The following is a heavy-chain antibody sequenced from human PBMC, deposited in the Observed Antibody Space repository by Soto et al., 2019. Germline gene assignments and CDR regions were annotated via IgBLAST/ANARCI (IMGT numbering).Heavy chain of an antibody. D-gene: IGHD1-26*01. Sequence: EVQLVESGGGLVQPGGSLRLSCAASGFTFSDHYMDWVRQAPGKGLEWVARSRNGVNSHTTEYAASVKGSFTISRDESKSSLYLQMNSLKIEDTAVYYCTRGLLGGAPSYTFHGMDVWGQGTTVTVSS. CDR3: TRGLLGGAPSYTFHGMDV. V-gene: IGHV3-72*01. CDR1: GFTFSDHY. CDR2: SRNGVNSHTT. J-gene: IGHJ6*01.